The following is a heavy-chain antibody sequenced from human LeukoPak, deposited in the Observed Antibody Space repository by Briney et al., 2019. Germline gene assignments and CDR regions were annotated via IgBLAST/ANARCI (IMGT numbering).Heavy chain of an antibody. CDR3: AKWSRDPLGYFDP. V-gene: IGHV3-30*18. CDR1: GFTSSSYG. J-gene: IGHJ5*02. D-gene: IGHD7-27*01. Sequence: PGGSLRLSFAASGFTSSSYGMHWVRQAPGKGLEWVAVISYDGSNKYYADSVKGRFTISRDNSKNTLYLQMNSLRAEDTAVYYCAKWSRDPLGYFDPWGQGTLVTVSS. CDR2: ISYDGSNK.